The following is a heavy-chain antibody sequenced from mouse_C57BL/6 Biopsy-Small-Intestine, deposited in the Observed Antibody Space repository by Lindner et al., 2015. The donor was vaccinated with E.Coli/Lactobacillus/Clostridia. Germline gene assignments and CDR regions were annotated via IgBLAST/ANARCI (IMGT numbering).Heavy chain of an antibody. CDR3: VRERGGIFDH. CDR2: NNSDFNNA. D-gene: IGHD1-1*02. V-gene: IGHV1-84*02. CDR1: GFIFTDYV. J-gene: IGHJ2*01. Sequence: SVKVSCKASGFIFTDYVLHWVRQAPGQRLEWMGYNNSDFNNAQPSQKFKGRLTITGDKAATTLYMDLSGLTSGDTAVYYCVRERGGIFDHWGQGTLVTVSS.